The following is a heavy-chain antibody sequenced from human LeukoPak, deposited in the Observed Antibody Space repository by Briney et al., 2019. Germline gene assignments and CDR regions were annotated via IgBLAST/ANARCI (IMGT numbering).Heavy chain of an antibody. CDR3: ALTPGHGYAFDY. CDR1: GYTLTELS. D-gene: IGHD2-2*01. J-gene: IGHJ4*02. V-gene: IGHV1-24*01. CDR2: FDPEDGET. Sequence: GASVKVSCKVSGYTLTELSMHWVRQAPGKGLEWMGGFDPEDGETIYAQKFQGRVTMTEDTSTDTAYMELSSLRSEDTAVYYCALTPGHGYAFDYWGQGTLVTVSS.